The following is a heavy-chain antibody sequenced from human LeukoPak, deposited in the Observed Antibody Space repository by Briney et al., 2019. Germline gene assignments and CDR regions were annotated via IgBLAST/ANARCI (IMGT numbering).Heavy chain of an antibody. CDR3: ARVATTLCYYYGMDV. CDR2: ISWNSGSI. D-gene: IGHD5-12*01. V-gene: IGHV3-9*01. Sequence: GGSLRLSCAASGFTFDDYAMHWVRQAPGKGLEWVSGISWNSGSIGYADSVKGRFTISRDNAKNSLYLQMNSLRAEDTALYYCARVATTLCYYYGMDVWGQGTTVTVSS. J-gene: IGHJ6*02. CDR1: GFTFDDYA.